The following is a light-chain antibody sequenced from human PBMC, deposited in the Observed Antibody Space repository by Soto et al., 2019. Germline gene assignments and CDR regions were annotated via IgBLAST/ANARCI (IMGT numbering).Light chain of an antibody. Sequence: EIVMTQSPATLSVSPGERATLSCRASQSVSSNLAWYQQKPGQAPRLLIYGASTRATGIPARFSGSGSGTEFTLTFSSLQSEDFAVYYCQQYNKWPPWMFGQGTKVE. CDR3: QQYNKWPPWM. CDR1: QSVSSN. CDR2: GAS. V-gene: IGKV3-15*01. J-gene: IGKJ1*01.